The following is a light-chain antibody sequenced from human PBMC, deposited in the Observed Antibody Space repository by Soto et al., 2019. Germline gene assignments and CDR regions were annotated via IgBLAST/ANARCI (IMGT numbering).Light chain of an antibody. Sequence: DIQMTQSPSTLSASVGDRVTITCRASQSISSWLAWYQQKPGKAPTLLIYDASSLESGIPSRFSGSGSGTEFTLTISSLQPDDFATYYCQQYNSYPWTVSQGTKVDIK. J-gene: IGKJ1*01. V-gene: IGKV1-5*01. CDR3: QQYNSYPWT. CDR2: DAS. CDR1: QSISSW.